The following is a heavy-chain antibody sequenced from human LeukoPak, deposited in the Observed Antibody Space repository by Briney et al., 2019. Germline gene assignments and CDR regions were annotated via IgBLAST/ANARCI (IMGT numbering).Heavy chain of an antibody. D-gene: IGHD6-19*01. CDR3: ARDLGQWLVIGFDG. Sequence: SETLSLTCTVSDDSMNSNSYSWAWIRQPPGKGLEWIGTIFYSGSTYYNPSHRGRVAVSADPSKSQFSLSLNSVTAADTAVYYCARDLGQWLVIGFDGWGQGTLVTVSA. CDR1: DDSMNSNSYS. CDR2: IFYSGST. J-gene: IGHJ4*02. V-gene: IGHV4-39*07.